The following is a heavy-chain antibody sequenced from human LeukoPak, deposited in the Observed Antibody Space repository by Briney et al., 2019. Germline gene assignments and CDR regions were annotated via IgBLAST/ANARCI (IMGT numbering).Heavy chain of an antibody. V-gene: IGHV1-2*02. CDR2: INPNSGGT. CDR1: GYTFTGYY. J-gene: IGHJ4*02. Sequence: ASVKVSCKASGYTFTGYYMHWVRQAPGQGLEWMGWINPNSGGTNYAQKFQGRVTMTRDTSISTTYMELSRLRSDDTAVYYCAKDFDYYDSSGYYPPGGYWGQGTLVTVSS. D-gene: IGHD3-22*01. CDR3: AKDFDYYDSSGYYPPGGY.